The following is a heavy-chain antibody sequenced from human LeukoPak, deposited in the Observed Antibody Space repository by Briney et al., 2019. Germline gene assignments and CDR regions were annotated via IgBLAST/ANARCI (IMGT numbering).Heavy chain of an antibody. CDR1: GGSISGDYY. V-gene: IGHV4-30-4*01. CDR2: IYYSGST. CDR3: ARGGLRFLEWLPYWFDP. D-gene: IGHD3-3*01. Sequence: SQTLSLTCTVSGGSISGDYYWSWIRQPPGKGLEWIGYIYYSGSTNYNPSLKSRVTISVDTSKNQFSLKLSSVTAADTAVYYCARGGLRFLEWLPYWFDPWGQGTLVTVSS. J-gene: IGHJ5*02.